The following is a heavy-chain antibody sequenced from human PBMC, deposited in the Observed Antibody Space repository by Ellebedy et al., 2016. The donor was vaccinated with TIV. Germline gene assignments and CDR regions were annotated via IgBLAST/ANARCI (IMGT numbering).Heavy chain of an antibody. CDR1: GLTFSSHA. J-gene: IGHJ4*02. CDR3: ARDLSIAAAGTLAGDY. CDR2: VNAGGIVI. Sequence: PGGSLRLSCAASGLTFSSHAMSWVRQAPGKGLEWVAGVNAGGIVIAYADSVKGRFIISRDNSKNTLYLQMNSLRAEDTAVYYCARDLSIAAAGTLAGDYWGQGTLVTVSS. V-gene: IGHV3-23*01. D-gene: IGHD6-13*01.